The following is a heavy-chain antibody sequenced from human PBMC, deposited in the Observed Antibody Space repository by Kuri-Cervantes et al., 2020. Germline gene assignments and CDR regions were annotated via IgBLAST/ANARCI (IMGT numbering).Heavy chain of an antibody. CDR2: ISAYNGNT. J-gene: IGHJ6*02. CDR1: GYTFTSYG. CDR3: ARGPYYYGSGSYYIGYYYYGMDV. V-gene: IGHV1-18*01. Sequence: ASVKVSCKASGYTFTSYGISWVRQAPGQGLEWMGWISAYNGNTNYAQKLQGRVTMTTDTSTSTAYMELRSLRSDDTAVYYCARGPYYYGSGSYYIGYYYYGMDVWGQGTTVTVSS. D-gene: IGHD3-10*01.